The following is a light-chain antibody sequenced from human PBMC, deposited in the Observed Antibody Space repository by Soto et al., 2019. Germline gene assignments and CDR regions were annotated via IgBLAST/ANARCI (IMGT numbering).Light chain of an antibody. V-gene: IGLV2-14*03. Sequence: QSALTQPASVSASPGHSITISCTGTSSDVGGSNFVSWYQQHPGKPPQLIIYDLATRPSGVSNRFSGSKSGSTASLIISRLQTEDEADYYCVSFTSSTTYVFGSGTKVTVL. CDR1: SSDVGGSNF. CDR2: DLA. CDR3: VSFTSSTTYV. J-gene: IGLJ1*01.